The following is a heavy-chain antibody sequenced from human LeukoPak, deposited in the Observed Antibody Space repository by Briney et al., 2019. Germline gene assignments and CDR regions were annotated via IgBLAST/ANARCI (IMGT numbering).Heavy chain of an antibody. CDR2: IYTSGST. Sequence: SETLSLTCTVSGYSISSGYYWSWIRQPAGKGLEWIGRIYTSGSTNYNPSLKSRVTISVDTSKNQFSLRLSSVTAADTAVYYCARVDTMIVVGIDYWGQGTLVTVSS. J-gene: IGHJ4*02. D-gene: IGHD3-22*01. CDR1: GYSISSGYY. CDR3: ARVDTMIVVGIDY. V-gene: IGHV4-61*02.